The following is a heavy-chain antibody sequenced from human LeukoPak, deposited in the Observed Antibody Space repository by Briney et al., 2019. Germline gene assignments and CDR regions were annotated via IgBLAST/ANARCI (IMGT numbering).Heavy chain of an antibody. V-gene: IGHV4-30-4*01. CDR2: IYYSGST. CDR1: GGSISSGDYY. J-gene: IGHJ4*02. D-gene: IGHD6-13*01. Sequence: TLSLTCTVSGGSISSGDYYWSWIRQPPGKGLEWIGYIYYSGSTYYNPSLKSRVTISVDTSKNQFSLKLSSVTAADTAVYYCAGTIAAAGTKYWGQGTLVTVSS. CDR3: AGTIAAAGTKY.